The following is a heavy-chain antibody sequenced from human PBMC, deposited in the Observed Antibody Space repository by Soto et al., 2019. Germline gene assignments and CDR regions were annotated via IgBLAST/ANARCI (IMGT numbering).Heavy chain of an antibody. CDR2: TWYDGSNK. Sequence: GGSLRLSCAASGFTFSSYGMHWVRQAPGKGLEWVAVTWYDGSNKYYADSVKGRFTISRDNSKNTLYLQMNSLRAEDTAVYYCARDTPSLRVAGYGMDVWGQGTTVTVSS. CDR3: ARDTPSLRVAGYGMDV. D-gene: IGHD3-3*01. J-gene: IGHJ6*02. V-gene: IGHV3-33*01. CDR1: GFTFSSYG.